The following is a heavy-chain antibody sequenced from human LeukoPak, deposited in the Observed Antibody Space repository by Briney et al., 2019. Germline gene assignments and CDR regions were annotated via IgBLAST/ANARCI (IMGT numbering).Heavy chain of an antibody. CDR1: GGTFSSYA. D-gene: IGHD5-18*01. Sequence: GSSVKVSCKASGGTFSSYAISWVRQAPGQGLEWMGRIIPIFGIANYAQKFQGRVTITADKSTSTAYMELSSLRSEDTAVYNCARCGYSYGYFDYWGQGTLATVSS. CDR2: IIPIFGIA. V-gene: IGHV1-69*04. J-gene: IGHJ4*02. CDR3: ARCGYSYGYFDY.